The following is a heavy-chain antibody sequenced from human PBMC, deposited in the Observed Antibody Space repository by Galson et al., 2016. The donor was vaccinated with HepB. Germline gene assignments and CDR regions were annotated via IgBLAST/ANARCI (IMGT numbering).Heavy chain of an antibody. Sequence: SVKVSCKASGYTFTSYYMHWVRQAPGQGLEWMGIINPTGGRTTYAQKFQGRVTMTRDTSTSTVYMELSSLRSEDTAVYFCARDRTDHFNYYDNSGLGYWGQGTLVTVSS. D-gene: IGHD3-22*01. J-gene: IGHJ4*02. V-gene: IGHV1-46*01. CDR1: GYTFTSYY. CDR2: INPTGGRT. CDR3: ARDRTDHFNYYDNSGLGY.